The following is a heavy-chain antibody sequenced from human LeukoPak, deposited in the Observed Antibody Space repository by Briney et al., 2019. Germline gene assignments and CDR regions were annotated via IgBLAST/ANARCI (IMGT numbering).Heavy chain of an antibody. V-gene: IGHV1-2*06. CDR2: INPNSGGT. J-gene: IGHJ4*02. CDR1: GYTFTGYY. D-gene: IGHD5-18*01. CDR3: ARVDTAMVKPFDY. Sequence: ASVKVSCKASGYTFTGYYMHWVRQALGQGLEWMGRINPNSGGTNYAQKFQGRVTMTRDTSISTAYMELSRLRSDDTAVYYCARVDTAMVKPFDYWGQGTLVTVSS.